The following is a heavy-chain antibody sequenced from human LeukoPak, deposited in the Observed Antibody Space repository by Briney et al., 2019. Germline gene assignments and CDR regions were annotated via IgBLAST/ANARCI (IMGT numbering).Heavy chain of an antibody. CDR3: ARGAGVLWFRELLSFDY. J-gene: IGHJ4*02. Sequence: SETLSLTCTVSGGSISSYYWSCIRQPPGKGLEWIGYIYYSGSTNCNPSLKSRVTISVDTSKNQFSLKLSSVTAADTAVYYCARGAGVLWFRELLSFDYWGQGTLVTVSS. D-gene: IGHD3-10*01. V-gene: IGHV4-59*01. CDR2: IYYSGST. CDR1: GGSISSYY.